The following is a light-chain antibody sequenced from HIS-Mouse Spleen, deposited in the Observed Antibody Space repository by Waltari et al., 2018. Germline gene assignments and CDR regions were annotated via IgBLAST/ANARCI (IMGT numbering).Light chain of an antibody. V-gene: IGLV3-10*01. CDR1: ALPKKY. CDR2: EDS. J-gene: IGLJ2*01. Sequence: SYELTQPPSVSVSPGQTARITCSGDALPKKYAYWYQQKSGQAPDMVIYEDSKRPSGIPERFSGSSSGTMATWTISGAQVEDESDYYCYSTDSSGNHRVFGGGTKLTVL. CDR3: YSTDSSGNHRV.